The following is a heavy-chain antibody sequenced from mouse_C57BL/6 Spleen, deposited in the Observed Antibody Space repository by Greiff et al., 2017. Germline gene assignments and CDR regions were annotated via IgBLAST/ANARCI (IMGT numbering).Heavy chain of an antibody. Sequence: EVKLMESGPGLVKPSQSLSLTCSVTGYSITSGYYWNWLRQFPGNKLEWMGYISYDGSNNYNPSLKNRISITRDTSKNQFFLKLNSVTTEDTATYYCARGSGFAYWGQGTLVTVSA. J-gene: IGHJ3*01. V-gene: IGHV3-6*01. D-gene: IGHD1-3*01. CDR2: ISYDGSN. CDR3: ARGSGFAY. CDR1: GYSITSGYY.